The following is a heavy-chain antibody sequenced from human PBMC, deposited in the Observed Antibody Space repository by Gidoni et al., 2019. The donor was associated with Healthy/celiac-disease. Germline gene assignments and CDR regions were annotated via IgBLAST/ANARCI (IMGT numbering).Heavy chain of an antibody. CDR2: SRSKAYGGTT. V-gene: IGHV3-49*04. J-gene: IGHJ4*02. CDR1: GFTLGDYA. CDR3: TRDQLTSYYFDY. Sequence: EVQLVESGGGLVQPGRSLRLSCTASGFTLGDYAMSWVRQAPGKGLEWVGFSRSKAYGGTTEYAASVKGRFTISRDDSKSIAYLQMNSLKTEDTAVYYCTRDQLTSYYFDYWGQGTLVTVSS. D-gene: IGHD2-2*01.